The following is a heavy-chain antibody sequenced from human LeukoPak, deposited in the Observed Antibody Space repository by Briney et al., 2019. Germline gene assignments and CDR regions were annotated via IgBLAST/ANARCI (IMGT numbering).Heavy chain of an antibody. CDR1: GYTFTSYY. D-gene: IGHD3-10*01. Sequence: ASVKVSCKASGYTFTSYYMHWVRQAPGQGLEWMGIINPSGGSTSYAQKFQGRVTMTRDMSTSTVYMELSSLRSEDTAVYYCARQSLSYYYGSGSSRHYYYYYMDVWGKGTTVTVSS. CDR3: ARQSLSYYYGSGSSRHYYYYYMDV. J-gene: IGHJ6*03. V-gene: IGHV1-46*01. CDR2: INPSGGST.